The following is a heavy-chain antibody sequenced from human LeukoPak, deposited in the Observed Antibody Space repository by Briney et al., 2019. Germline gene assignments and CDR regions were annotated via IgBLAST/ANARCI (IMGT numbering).Heavy chain of an antibody. J-gene: IGHJ4*02. V-gene: IGHV3-7*01. CDR2: IKQDGSEK. Sequence: GGSLRLSCAASGFTFSTYWMTWVRQAPGKGLEWVANIKQDGSEKYYVDSVKGRFTISRDNAKNSLYLQMNSLRAEDTAVYYCAREAGDYRGKYYFDYWGQRTLVTVSS. D-gene: IGHD3-10*01. CDR3: AREAGDYRGKYYFDY. CDR1: GFTFSTYW.